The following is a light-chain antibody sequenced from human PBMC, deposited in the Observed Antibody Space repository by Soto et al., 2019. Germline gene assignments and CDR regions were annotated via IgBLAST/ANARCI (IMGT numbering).Light chain of an antibody. Sequence: DKEMSQSPATLFVSPGERDNLXCRASQSLGSDLVWSQQRPGEALRRLIDGASTRATGITARFSGSGSGEEFTITISSLQSEDFAVYDCQQYNNWPTFGQGTKVDI. CDR1: QSLGSD. CDR2: GAS. CDR3: QQYNNWPT. J-gene: IGKJ1*01. V-gene: IGKV3-15*01.